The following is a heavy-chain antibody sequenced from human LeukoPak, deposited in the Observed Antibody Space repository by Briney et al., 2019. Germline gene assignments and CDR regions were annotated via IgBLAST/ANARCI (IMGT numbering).Heavy chain of an antibody. V-gene: IGHV4-34*01. CDR3: ARGRQLWLQDY. CDR1: GGSFSGYY. D-gene: IGHD5-18*01. Sequence: SETLSLTCAVYGGSFSGYYWSWIRQPPGKGLEWIGEINHSGSTNYNPSLKSRVTISVDTSKNQFSLKLSSVTAADTAVYYCARGRQLWLQDYWGQGTLVTVSS. J-gene: IGHJ4*02. CDR2: INHSGST.